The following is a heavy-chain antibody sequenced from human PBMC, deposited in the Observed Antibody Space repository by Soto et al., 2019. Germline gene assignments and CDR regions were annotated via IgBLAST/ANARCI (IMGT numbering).Heavy chain of an antibody. D-gene: IGHD2-8*01. J-gene: IGHJ6*02. V-gene: IGHV3-7*01. CDR2: IKHDGSEK. CDR1: GFTFSAYW. Sequence: PVGSLGLSCAVSGFTFSAYWMSWVRQTPGKGLEWVANIKHDGSEKYYVDSVKGRFTISRDNAKNSLLLEMNSLRAEDTAVFYCAILTRWFSMDVWGQGTTVTVSS. CDR3: AILTRWFSMDV.